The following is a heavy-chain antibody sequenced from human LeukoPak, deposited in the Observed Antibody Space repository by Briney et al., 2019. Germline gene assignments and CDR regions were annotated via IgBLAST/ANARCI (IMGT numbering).Heavy chain of an antibody. Sequence: SETLSLTCAVSGGSISSGGYSWSWIRQPPGKGLEWIGCIYHSGSTYYNPSLKSRVTISVDRSKNQFSLKLSSVTAADTAVYYCARGYNPNWFDPWGQGTLVTVSS. CDR3: ARGYNPNWFDP. V-gene: IGHV4-30-2*01. CDR1: GGSISSGGYS. J-gene: IGHJ5*02. D-gene: IGHD1-14*01. CDR2: IYHSGST.